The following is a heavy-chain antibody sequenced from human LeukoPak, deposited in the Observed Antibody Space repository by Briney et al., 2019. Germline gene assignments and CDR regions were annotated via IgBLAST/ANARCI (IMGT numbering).Heavy chain of an antibody. CDR3: ARASAYYDFWSGYYAPYYYYYMDV. V-gene: IGHV1-46*01. CDR2: INPSGGST. Sequence: ASVKVSCEASGYTFTSYYMHWVRQAPGQGLEWMGIINPSGGSTSYAQKFQGRVTITRNTSISTAYMELSSLRSEDTAVYYCARASAYYDFWSGYYAPYYYYYMDVWGKGTTVTVSS. CDR1: GYTFTSYY. D-gene: IGHD3-3*01. J-gene: IGHJ6*03.